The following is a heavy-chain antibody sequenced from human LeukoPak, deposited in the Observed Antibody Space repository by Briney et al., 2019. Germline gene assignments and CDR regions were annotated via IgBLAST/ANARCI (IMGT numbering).Heavy chain of an antibody. V-gene: IGHV3-48*03. CDR1: GFTFSSYD. D-gene: IGHD2-2*02. CDR3: ARDSCSSTSCYTWGYYYYGMDV. Sequence: GGSLRLSCAASGFTFSSYDMNWIRQAPGKGLEWVSYISSSGSTIYYADSVKGRFTISRDNAKNSLYLQMNSLRAEDTAVYYCARDSCSSTSCYTWGYYYYGMDVWGQGTTVTVSS. J-gene: IGHJ6*02. CDR2: ISSSGSTI.